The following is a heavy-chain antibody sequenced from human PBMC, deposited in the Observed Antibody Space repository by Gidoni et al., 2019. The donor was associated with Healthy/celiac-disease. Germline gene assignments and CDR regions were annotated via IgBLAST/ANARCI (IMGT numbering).Heavy chain of an antibody. J-gene: IGHJ4*02. Sequence: EVQLVESGGGLVQPGRSLSLSCTASGFTFGDYAMRWVRQAPGKGLEWVGFIRSKAYGGTTEYAASVKGRFTISRDDSKSIAYLQMNSLKTEDTAVYYWTRDLGNSGFDYWGQGTLVTVSA. CDR2: IRSKAYGGTT. V-gene: IGHV3-49*04. CDR3: TRDLGNSGFDY. CDR1: GFTFGDYA. D-gene: IGHD7-27*01.